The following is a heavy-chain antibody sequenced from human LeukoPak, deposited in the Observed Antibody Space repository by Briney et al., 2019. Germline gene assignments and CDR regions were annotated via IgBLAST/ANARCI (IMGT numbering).Heavy chain of an antibody. CDR1: GGSLSGYI. D-gene: IGHD6-6*01. V-gene: IGHV4-34*01. Sequence: SETLSLTCAVYGGSLSGYIWSWIRQPPGKDLEYIGEISHSGVTTYNPSLKSRVTISLDTSKNQFSLNLISVTAADTAVYYCARHEYGSSSAAFDSWGPGTMVTV. J-gene: IGHJ3*01. CDR3: ARHEYGSSSAAFDS. CDR2: ISHSGVT.